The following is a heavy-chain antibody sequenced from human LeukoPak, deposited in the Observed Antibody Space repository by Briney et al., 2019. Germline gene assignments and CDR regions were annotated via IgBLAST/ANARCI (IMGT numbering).Heavy chain of an antibody. Sequence: SETLSLTCAVSGYSISSGYYWGWIRQPPGKGLEWIGSIYHSGSTYYNPSLKSRVTIPVDTSKNQFSLKLSSVTAADTAVYYCARDPNSSSWFHWFDPWGQGTLVTVSS. J-gene: IGHJ5*02. CDR3: ARDPNSSSWFHWFDP. CDR1: GYSISSGYY. CDR2: IYHSGST. V-gene: IGHV4-38-2*02. D-gene: IGHD6-13*01.